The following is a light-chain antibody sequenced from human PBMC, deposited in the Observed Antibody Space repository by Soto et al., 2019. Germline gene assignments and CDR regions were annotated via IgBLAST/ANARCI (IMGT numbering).Light chain of an antibody. J-gene: IGKJ1*01. CDR1: QSISVW. CDR2: KAS. V-gene: IGKV1-5*03. Sequence: DLQMTQSPSTLSASVGDRVTITCRASQSISVWLAWYQQKAGKAPNLLIYKASRLESGVPSRFSGSGSETEFTLTISGLKHGDVATYYCQQYNSYSPTFGQGTKVDIK. CDR3: QQYNSYSPT.